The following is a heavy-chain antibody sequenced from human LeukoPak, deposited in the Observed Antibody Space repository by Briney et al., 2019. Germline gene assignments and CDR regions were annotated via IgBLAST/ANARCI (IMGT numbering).Heavy chain of an antibody. D-gene: IGHD2-15*01. J-gene: IGHJ6*03. CDR3: ARFGGGYCSGGSCYYYYYMDV. CDR2: IYYSGSN. V-gene: IGHV4-39*01. CDR1: GGSISSSSYY. Sequence: PSETLSLTCTVSGGSISSSSYYWGWIRQPPGKGLEWIGSIYYSGSNYYNPSLKSRVTISVDTSKNQFSLKLSSVTAADTAVYYCARFGGGYCSGGSCYYYYYMDVWGKGTTVTVSS.